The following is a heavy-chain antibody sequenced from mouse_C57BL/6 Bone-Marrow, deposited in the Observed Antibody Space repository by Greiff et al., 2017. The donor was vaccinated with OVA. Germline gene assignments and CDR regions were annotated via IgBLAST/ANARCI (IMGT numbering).Heavy chain of an antibody. CDR1: GFTFSSYA. CDR3: AREGGYSGY. J-gene: IGHJ2*01. D-gene: IGHD3-1*01. V-gene: IGHV5-4*01. Sequence: EVKVEESGGGLVKPGGSLKLSCAASGFTFSSYAMSWVRQTPEKRLEWVATISDGGSYTYYPDTVKGRFTISRDNAKNNLYLQMSHLKSEDTAMYYCAREGGYSGYWGQGTTLTVSS. CDR2: ISDGGSYT.